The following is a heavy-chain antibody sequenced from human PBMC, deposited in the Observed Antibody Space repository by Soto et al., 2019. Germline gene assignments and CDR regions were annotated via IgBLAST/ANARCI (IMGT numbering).Heavy chain of an antibody. V-gene: IGHV4-34*01. J-gene: IGHJ4*02. CDR3: ARRRQWGPDY. CDR1: GGSFSGYY. CDR2: INHSGST. D-gene: IGHD6-19*01. Sequence: PSETLSLTCAVYGGSFSGYYWSWIRQPPGKGLEWIGEINHSGSTNYNPSLKSRVTISVDTSKNQFSLKLSSVTAADTAVYYCARRRQWGPDYWGQGTLVTVSS.